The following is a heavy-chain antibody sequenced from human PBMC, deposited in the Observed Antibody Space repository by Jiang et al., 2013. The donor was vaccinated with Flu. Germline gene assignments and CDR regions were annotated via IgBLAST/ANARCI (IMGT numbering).Heavy chain of an antibody. CDR2: IKQDGSEK. V-gene: IGHV3-7*03. Sequence: SGGGLVKPGGSLRLSCAASGFTFSNAWMSWVRQAPGKGLEWVADIKQDGSEKYYVDSVKGRFTISRDNAKNSLYLQMNSLRAEDTAVYYCARGFYGMVGGRFDPWGQGTLVTVSS. CDR1: GFTFSNAW. CDR3: ARGFYGMVGGRFDP. D-gene: IGHD1-26*01. J-gene: IGHJ5*02.